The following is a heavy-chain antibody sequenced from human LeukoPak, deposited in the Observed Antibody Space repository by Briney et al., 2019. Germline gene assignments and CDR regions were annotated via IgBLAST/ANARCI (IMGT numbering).Heavy chain of an antibody. CDR1: SGSISSSSYY. CDR3: ATGQGFRSYFTRFTFDI. D-gene: IGHD1-26*01. CDR2: IYYSGNT. J-gene: IGHJ3*02. Sequence: SETLSLTCTVSSGSISSSSYYWGWIRQPPGKGLEWIGSIYYSGNTYYNPSLKSRATISVDTSKNQFSLKLSSVAAADTAVYYCATGQGFRSYFTRFTFDIWGQGTMVTVSS. V-gene: IGHV4-39*01.